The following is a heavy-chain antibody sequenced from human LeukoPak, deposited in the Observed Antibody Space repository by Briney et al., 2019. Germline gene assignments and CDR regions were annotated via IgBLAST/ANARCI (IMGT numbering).Heavy chain of an antibody. Sequence: ASVKVSCKASGYTFTSYGISWVRQAPGQGLEWMGWISAYNGNTNYAQKLQGRVTMTTDTSTSTAYMELRSLRSDDTAVYYCARRSGRGWKYLGYSGYDSGSEFDYWGQGTTVTVSS. CDR3: ARRSGRGWKYLGYSGYDSGSEFDY. CDR2: ISAYNGNT. V-gene: IGHV1-18*01. CDR1: GYTFTSYG. D-gene: IGHD5-12*01. J-gene: IGHJ4*03.